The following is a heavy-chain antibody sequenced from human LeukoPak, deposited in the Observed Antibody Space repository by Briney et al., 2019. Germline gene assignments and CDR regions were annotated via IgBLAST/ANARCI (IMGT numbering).Heavy chain of an antibody. V-gene: IGHV3-30*18. J-gene: IGHJ4*02. CDR3: AKDRETTASGTFDY. Sequence: PGGSLRLSCAASGFTFNNYGMHYVRQAPGKGLEWVAVISDDGRNKNYADSVKGRFTISRDNSNNTLYLQMNSLGAEDTGVYYCAKDRETTASGTFDYWGQGTLVTVSS. CDR2: ISDDGRNK. CDR1: GFTFNNYG. D-gene: IGHD6-13*01.